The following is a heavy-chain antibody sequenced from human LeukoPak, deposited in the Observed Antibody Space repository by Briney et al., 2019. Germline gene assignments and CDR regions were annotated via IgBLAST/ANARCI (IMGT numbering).Heavy chain of an antibody. CDR3: AGSLGYCTSNVCYLKY. Sequence: ASVKVSCKTSGYSENFYGITWVRQVAGQGLEWMGWVSAQHGQTEYAPNSQDRVTMTTDTYTNTAYMELRSLRSDDTAVYYCAGSLGYCTSNVCYLKYWGQGTLVTVSS. CDR2: VSAQHGQT. V-gene: IGHV1-18*01. CDR1: GYSENFYG. J-gene: IGHJ4*02. D-gene: IGHD2-8*01.